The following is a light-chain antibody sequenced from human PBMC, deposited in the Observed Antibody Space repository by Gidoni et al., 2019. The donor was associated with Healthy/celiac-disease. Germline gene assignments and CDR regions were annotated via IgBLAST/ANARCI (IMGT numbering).Light chain of an antibody. CDR2: AAS. CDR1: QGNNHY. Sequence: DSQWTQSPSFLSSSVGDRVTITCRASQGNNHYLAWYQQKPGTAPTLLISAASTLQSGVQSRFSGSGSGTAFTLTLSSLQPEDFATYFCQQLNGYPQTSGQGTKVEIK. CDR3: QQLNGYPQT. J-gene: IGKJ1*01. V-gene: IGKV1-9*01.